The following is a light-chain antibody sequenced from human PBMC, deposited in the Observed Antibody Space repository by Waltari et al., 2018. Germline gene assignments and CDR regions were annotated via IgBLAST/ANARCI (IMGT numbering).Light chain of an antibody. CDR2: STN. J-gene: IGLJ2*01. V-gene: IGLV1-44*01. Sequence: QSVVTQPPSASGTPGQRVTISCSGGGSNIGSNTVNWYQQLPGTAPKLLIYSTNPRPSGVPDRFPCSQSGTSASLAISVLRSEDEANYYCAAWDCSLNAPLFGGGTKLTVL. CDR1: GSNIGSNT. CDR3: AAWDCSLNAPL.